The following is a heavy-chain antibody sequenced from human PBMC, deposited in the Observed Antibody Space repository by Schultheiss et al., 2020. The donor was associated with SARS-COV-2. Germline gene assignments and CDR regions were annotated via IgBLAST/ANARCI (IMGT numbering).Heavy chain of an antibody. CDR2: IYYSGST. J-gene: IGHJ4*02. V-gene: IGHV4-39*07. Sequence: SQTLSLTCTVSGGSISSGSYYWSWIRQPAGKGLEWIGSIYYSGSTYYNPSLKSRVTISVDTSKNQFSLKLSSVTAADTAVYYCARFSYFDWSTDYWGQGTLVTSPQ. CDR3: ARFSYFDWSTDY. D-gene: IGHD3-9*01. CDR1: GGSISSGSYY.